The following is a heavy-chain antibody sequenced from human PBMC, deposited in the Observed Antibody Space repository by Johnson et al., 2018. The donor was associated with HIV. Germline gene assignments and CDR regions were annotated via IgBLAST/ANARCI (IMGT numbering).Heavy chain of an antibody. D-gene: IGHD4-23*01. CDR2: IKSNTDGGTT. CDR3: TTDYRLTVVTRSDAFDI. Sequence: EVQLVESGGGVVQPGRSLRLSCAASGFTFSSYAMHWVRQAPGKGLEWVGRIKSNTDGGTTDYAAPVKGRFTISRDDSKNTLYLQMNSLKTEDTAVYYCTTDYRLTVVTRSDAFDIWGQGTMVTVSS. V-gene: IGHV3-15*01. J-gene: IGHJ3*02. CDR1: GFTFSSYA.